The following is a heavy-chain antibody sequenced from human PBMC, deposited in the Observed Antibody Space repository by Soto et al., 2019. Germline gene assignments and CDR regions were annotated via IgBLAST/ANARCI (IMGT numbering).Heavy chain of an antibody. D-gene: IGHD3-10*01. Sequence: EVQLVESGGGLVQRGGSLRLSCAASGLSLSTYSLNWVRQAPRKGLEWVSYISGSSDTIYYADSVKGRFTISRDNAKNSLYLQMNRLRDDDTAVYFGARGFDRQDGMDLW. V-gene: IGHV3-48*02. CDR1: GLSLSTYS. CDR3: ARGFDRQDGMDL. J-gene: IGHJ6*01. CDR2: ISGSSDTI.